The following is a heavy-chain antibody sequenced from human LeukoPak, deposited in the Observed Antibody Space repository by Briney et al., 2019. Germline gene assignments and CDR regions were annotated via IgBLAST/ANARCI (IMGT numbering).Heavy chain of an antibody. V-gene: IGHV3-33*08. D-gene: IGHD2-15*01. CDR1: GFTFSSYG. Sequence: GGSLRLSCAASGFTFSSYGMHWVRQAPGKGLEWVAVIWYDGSNKYYADSVKGRFTISRDNSKNTLYLQMNSLRAEDTAVYYCARRGYCSGGSCYRDIWYFDLWGRGTLVTVSS. J-gene: IGHJ2*01. CDR2: IWYDGSNK. CDR3: ARRGYCSGGSCYRDIWYFDL.